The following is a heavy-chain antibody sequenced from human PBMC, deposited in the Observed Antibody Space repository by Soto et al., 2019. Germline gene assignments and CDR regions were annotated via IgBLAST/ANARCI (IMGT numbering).Heavy chain of an antibody. CDR2: IDPSDSYT. V-gene: IGHV5-10-1*01. CDR1: GYRFTSYW. D-gene: IGHD2-2*02. Sequence: HGESLKISCKGSGYRFTSYWISWVRQMPGKGLEWMGRIDPSDSYTNYSPSFQGHVTTAADKSISTAYLQWSSLKASDTAVYYCAGTPETAIRDNVVQPEAVVVYWGHGAQVTVSS. CDR3: AGTPETAIRDNVVQPEAVVVY. J-gene: IGHJ4*01.